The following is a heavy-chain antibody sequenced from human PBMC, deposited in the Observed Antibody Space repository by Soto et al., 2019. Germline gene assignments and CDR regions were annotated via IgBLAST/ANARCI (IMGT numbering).Heavy chain of an antibody. J-gene: IGHJ6*02. CDR1: GYSFTNYW. D-gene: IGHD6-13*01. CDR3: ARVIAAAGNYGMDV. V-gene: IGHV5-51*01. Sequence: GESLKISCKASGYSFTNYWIGWVRQMPGKGLEWMGIIYPGVSVTRYSPSFQCQFSISADKSISTAYLQWSSLKASDTAMYYCARVIAAAGNYGMDVWGQGTTVTVS. CDR2: IYPGVSVT.